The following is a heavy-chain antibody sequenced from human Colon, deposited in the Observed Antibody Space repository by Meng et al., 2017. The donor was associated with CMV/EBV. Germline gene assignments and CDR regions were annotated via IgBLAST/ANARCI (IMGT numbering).Heavy chain of an antibody. V-gene: IGHV3-23*01. D-gene: IGHD3-3*01. CDR3: AKGADFHDFWSGFAY. CDR2: ISGSGVTT. Sequence: GESLKISCSASGFTFTDFDMTWVRQAPGKGLEWVSSISGSGVTTYYSDAVKGRFTISRDNSRNTLYLQINSLRADDTAVYYCAKGADFHDFWSGFAYWGQGAVVTVSS. J-gene: IGHJ4*02. CDR1: GFTFTDFD.